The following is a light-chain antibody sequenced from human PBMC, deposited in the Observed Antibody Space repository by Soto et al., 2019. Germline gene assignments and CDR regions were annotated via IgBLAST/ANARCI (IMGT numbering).Light chain of an antibody. CDR1: QSISSW. J-gene: IGKJ4*01. CDR2: DAS. Sequence: DIPMTQSPSTLSASVGDRVTITCRASQSISSWLAWYQHKPGKAPKLLIYDASSLESGVPSRFSGSGSGTEFTLTISSLQPDDFATYYCQQYNSYSLTFGGGTKVAIK. CDR3: QQYNSYSLT. V-gene: IGKV1-5*01.